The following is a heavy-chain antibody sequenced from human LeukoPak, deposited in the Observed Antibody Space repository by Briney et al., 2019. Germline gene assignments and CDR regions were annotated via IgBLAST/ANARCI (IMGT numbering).Heavy chain of an antibody. Sequence: SDTLSLTCAVYGGPFSGYYWSWIRHPPGKGLECIGEINHSGSTNYNPSLKSRVTISVDTSKNQFSLKLSSVTPADTAVYYCARGREYYGSGSYRYFDYWGQGTLVTVSS. J-gene: IGHJ4*02. CDR1: GGPFSGYY. CDR2: INHSGST. V-gene: IGHV4-34*01. D-gene: IGHD3-10*01. CDR3: ARGREYYGSGSYRYFDY.